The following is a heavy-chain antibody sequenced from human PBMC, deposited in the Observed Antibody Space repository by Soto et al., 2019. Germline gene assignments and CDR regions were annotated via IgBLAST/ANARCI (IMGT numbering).Heavy chain of an antibody. CDR3: ARDWARAEDV. J-gene: IGHJ6*02. CDR1: GYTFTGYP. Sequence: ASVKVSCKASGYTFTGYPIHWVRQAPGQGLEWMGWINAGNGDTKYSQKFQGRVTITRDTSASTAYMELSSLRSEDTAVYYCARDWARAEDVWGQGTTVTVSS. CDR2: INAGNGDT. D-gene: IGHD7-27*01. V-gene: IGHV1-3*01.